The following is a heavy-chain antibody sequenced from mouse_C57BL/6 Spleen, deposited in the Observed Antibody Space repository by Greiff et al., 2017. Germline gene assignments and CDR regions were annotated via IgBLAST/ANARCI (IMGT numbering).Heavy chain of an antibody. J-gene: IGHJ4*01. CDR2: IYPGSGST. V-gene: IGHV1-55*01. CDR3: ARNRGDYAMDY. Sequence: QVQLKQPGAELVKPGASVKMSCKASGYTFTSYWITWVKQRPGQGLEWIGDIYPGSGSTNYNEKFKSKATLTVDTSSSTAYMQLSSLTSEDSAVYYGARNRGDYAMDYWGQGTSVTVSS. CDR1: GYTFTSYW.